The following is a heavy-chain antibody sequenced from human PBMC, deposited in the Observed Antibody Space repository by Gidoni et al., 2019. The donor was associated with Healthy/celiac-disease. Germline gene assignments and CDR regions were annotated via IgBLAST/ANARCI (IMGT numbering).Heavy chain of an antibody. D-gene: IGHD2-8*01. CDR1: GGSISSYY. J-gene: IGHJ3*02. CDR2: ISYSGST. Sequence: QVQLQESGPGLVKPSETLSLTCTVSGGSISSYYWSWIRQPPGKGLEWIGYISYSGSTNYNPSLKSRVTISVDTSKNQFSLKLSSVTAADTAVYYCARVRCTNGVCYPHDAFDIWGQGTMVTVSS. CDR3: ARVRCTNGVCYPHDAFDI. V-gene: IGHV4-59*01.